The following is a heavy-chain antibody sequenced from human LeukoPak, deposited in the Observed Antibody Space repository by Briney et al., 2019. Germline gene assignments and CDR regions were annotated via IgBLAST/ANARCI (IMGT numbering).Heavy chain of an antibody. CDR3: ASPSFMANYYGSGSHFYFDS. Sequence: GASVKVSCKASGYIFIDYYIHWVRQAPGQGLEWMGWINPNGGGTNYAQKFQGRVTMTRDTSISTAYMELSRLSSDDTAMYYCASPSFMANYYGSGSHFYFDSWGQGTLVTVSS. D-gene: IGHD3-10*01. V-gene: IGHV1-2*02. CDR2: INPNGGGT. J-gene: IGHJ4*02. CDR1: GYIFIDYY.